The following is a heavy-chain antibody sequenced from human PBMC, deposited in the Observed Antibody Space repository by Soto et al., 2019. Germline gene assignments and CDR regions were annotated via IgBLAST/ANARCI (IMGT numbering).Heavy chain of an antibody. V-gene: IGHV3-21*01. CDR1: GFTFSSYS. CDR3: ARDKPPTTVTSGYFQH. CDR2: ISSSSSYI. J-gene: IGHJ1*01. Sequence: GGSLRLSCAASGFTFSSYSMNWVRQAPGKGLEWVSSISSSSSYIYYADSVKGRFTISRDNAKNSLYLQMNSLRAEDTAVYYCARDKPPTTVTSGYFQHWGQGTLVTVSS. D-gene: IGHD4-17*01.